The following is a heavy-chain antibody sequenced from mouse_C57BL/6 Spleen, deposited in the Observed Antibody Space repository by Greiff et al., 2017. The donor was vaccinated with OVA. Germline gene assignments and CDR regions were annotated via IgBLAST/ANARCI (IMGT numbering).Heavy chain of an antibody. V-gene: IGHV1-52*01. D-gene: IGHD2-12*01. J-gene: IGHJ2*01. CDR2: IDPPASET. CDR1: GYTFTSYW. CDR3: ARGNYCYYLFDY. Sequence: QVQLKQPGAELVRPGSSVKLSCKASGYTFTSYWMHWVKQRPLQGLEWIGNIDPPASETHYNQKFKDKATLTVDKSSSTAYMQLSSLTSEDSAVYYCARGNYCYYLFDYRGQGATLSAAS.